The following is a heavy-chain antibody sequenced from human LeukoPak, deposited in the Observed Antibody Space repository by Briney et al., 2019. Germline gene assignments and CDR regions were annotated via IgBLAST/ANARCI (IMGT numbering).Heavy chain of an antibody. Sequence: GGSLRLSCAVSGSTFDEYAMHWVRQAPGKGLEWVSGISWNSGLIDYADSVKGRFTISRDNAKNSLYLQMNSLKAEDTAFYYCAKVGIFGLVTYYFDYWGQGTLVTVSS. J-gene: IGHJ4*02. D-gene: IGHD3/OR15-3a*01. V-gene: IGHV3-9*01. CDR2: ISWNSGLI. CDR3: AKVGIFGLVTYYFDY. CDR1: GSTFDEYA.